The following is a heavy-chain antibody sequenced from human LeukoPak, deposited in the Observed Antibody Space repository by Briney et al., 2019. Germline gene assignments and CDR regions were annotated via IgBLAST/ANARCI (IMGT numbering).Heavy chain of an antibody. CDR1: GTSFTNYW. D-gene: IGHD3-3*02. Sequence: GESLKISCKGSGTSFTNYWIAWVRQMPGKGLECMGIIYDGDTRYSPSFQGQVTISADKSISTAYLQWSSLKASDTAIYYCVRLGLSHSAGIDYWGQGTLVTVSS. J-gene: IGHJ4*02. CDR2: IYDGDT. V-gene: IGHV5-51*01. CDR3: VRLGLSHSAGIDY.